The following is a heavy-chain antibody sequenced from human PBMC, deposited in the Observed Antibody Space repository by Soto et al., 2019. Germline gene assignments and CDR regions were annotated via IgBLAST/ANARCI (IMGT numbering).Heavy chain of an antibody. J-gene: IGHJ4*02. D-gene: IGHD3-3*01. CDR3: ARDLYDF. V-gene: IGHV3-7*01. Sequence: EVQMVESGGGLVQPGGSLRLSCAAAGFTLSSYWMSWVRQAPGKGLEWVANIKQDGSEKNYVDSVKGRFTMSRDNAKNALYLQMNSLRAEDTAMYYCARDLYDFWGQGTLVTVSS. CDR2: IKQDGSEK. CDR1: GFTLSSYW.